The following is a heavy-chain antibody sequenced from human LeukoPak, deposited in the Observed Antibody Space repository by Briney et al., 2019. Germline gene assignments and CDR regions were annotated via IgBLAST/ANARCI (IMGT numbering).Heavy chain of an antibody. CDR3: ARAGSYRLTTTL. Sequence: KPSETLSLTCTVSAGSISPYYWIWIRQPPGKGLEWIGYISYSGSTSVNPSLKSRVTISIHTSTNQLSLALSSVTAADTAVYYCARAGSYRLTTTLWGQGTLVAVSS. V-gene: IGHV4-59*01. CDR2: ISYSGST. J-gene: IGHJ4*02. D-gene: IGHD4-17*01. CDR1: AGSISPYY.